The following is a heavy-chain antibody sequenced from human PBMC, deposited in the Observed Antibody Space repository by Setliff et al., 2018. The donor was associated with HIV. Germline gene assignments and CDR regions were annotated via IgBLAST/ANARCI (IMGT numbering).Heavy chain of an antibody. CDR3: ARGPPGKQLWLGVWFDP. J-gene: IGHJ5*02. D-gene: IGHD5-18*01. Sequence: SETLSLTCEVDGGSFSGYYWTWIRQPPGKGLQWIGAINQRGSTTNPSLKSRVTMSVDTSRNQFSLKLGSVTAADTAVYYCARGPPGKQLWLGVWFDPWGQGTLVTVSS. CDR2: INQRGST. V-gene: IGHV4-34*01. CDR1: GGSFSGYY.